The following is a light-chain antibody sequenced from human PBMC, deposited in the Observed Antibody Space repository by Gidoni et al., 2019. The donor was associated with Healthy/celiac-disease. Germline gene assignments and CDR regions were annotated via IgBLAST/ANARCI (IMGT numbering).Light chain of an antibody. J-gene: IGLJ3*02. CDR3: LLYYGGAPNWV. Sequence: QTAVTQEPSLTVSPGGTVTLTCASSTGAVTSGYYPNWFQQKPGQAPRALIYSTSNKHPWTPARFSGSLLGGKAALTLSGVQPEDEAEYYCLLYYGGAPNWVFGGGTKLTGL. CDR2: STS. V-gene: IGLV7-43*01. CDR1: TGAVTSGYY.